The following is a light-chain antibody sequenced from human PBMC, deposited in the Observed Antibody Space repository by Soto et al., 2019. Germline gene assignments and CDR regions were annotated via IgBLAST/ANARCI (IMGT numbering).Light chain of an antibody. Sequence: ALAQPASVSGSPGQSITISCTGTSSDIGAYNHVSWYQHHPGKAPKVIIYGVTNRPSGVSNRFSGSKSGNTASLTISGLQPEDEADYYCKSHTTLRTYVFGTGTKVTVL. J-gene: IGLJ1*01. CDR1: SSDIGAYNH. V-gene: IGLV2-14*01. CDR2: GVT. CDR3: KSHTTLRTYV.